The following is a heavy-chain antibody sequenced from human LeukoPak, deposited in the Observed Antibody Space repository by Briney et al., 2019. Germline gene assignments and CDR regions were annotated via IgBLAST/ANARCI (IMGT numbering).Heavy chain of an antibody. CDR2: ISAYNGNT. Sequence: ASVKVSCKASGYTFTSYGISWVRQAPGQGLEWMGWISAYNGNTNYAQKLQGRVTMTTDTSTSTAYMELRSLRSDDTAVYYCARGYYRLYYYYYMDVWGKGTTVTVSS. V-gene: IGHV1-18*01. CDR1: GYTFTSYG. CDR3: ARGYYRLYYYYYMDV. D-gene: IGHD3-10*01. J-gene: IGHJ6*03.